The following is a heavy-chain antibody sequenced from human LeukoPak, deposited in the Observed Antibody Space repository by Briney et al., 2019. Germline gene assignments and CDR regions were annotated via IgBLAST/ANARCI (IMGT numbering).Heavy chain of an antibody. V-gene: IGHV4-34*01. Sequence: SETPSLTCAVYGGSFSGYYWSWIRQPPGKGLEWIGEINHSGSTNYNPSLKSRVTISVDTSKNQFSLKLSSVTAADTAVYYCARQAYVDTAFFDYWGQGTLVTVSS. CDR2: INHSGST. D-gene: IGHD5-18*01. J-gene: IGHJ4*02. CDR3: ARQAYVDTAFFDY. CDR1: GGSFSGYY.